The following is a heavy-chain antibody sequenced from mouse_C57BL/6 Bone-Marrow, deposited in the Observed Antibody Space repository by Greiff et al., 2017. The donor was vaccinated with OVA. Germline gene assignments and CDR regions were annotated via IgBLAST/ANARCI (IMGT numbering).Heavy chain of an antibody. V-gene: IGHV1-85*01. CDR1: GYTFTSYD. Sequence: VKLVESGPELVKPGASVKLSCKASGYTFTSYDINWVKQRPGQGLEWIGWIYPRDGSTKYNEKFKGKATLTVDTSSSTAYMELHSLTSEDSAVYFCARGSTLVTRPFAYWGQGTLVTVSA. CDR3: ARGSTLVTRPFAY. D-gene: IGHD2-2*01. J-gene: IGHJ3*01. CDR2: IYPRDGST.